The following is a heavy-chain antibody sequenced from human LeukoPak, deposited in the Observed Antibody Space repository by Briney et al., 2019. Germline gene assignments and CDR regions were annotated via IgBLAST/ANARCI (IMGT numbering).Heavy chain of an antibody. CDR1: GYSISSGYY. J-gene: IGHJ4*02. CDR2: IYHSGST. CDR3: ARDKNAFDY. D-gene: IGHD2/OR15-2a*01. Sequence: SETLSLTCTVSGYSISSGYYWGWIRQPPGKGLEWIGSIYHSGSTYYNPSLKSRVTISVDTSKNQFSLKLSSVTAADTAVYYCARDKNAFDYWGQGTLVTVSS. V-gene: IGHV4-38-2*02.